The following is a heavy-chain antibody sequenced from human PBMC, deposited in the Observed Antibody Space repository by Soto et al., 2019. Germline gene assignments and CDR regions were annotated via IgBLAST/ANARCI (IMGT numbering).Heavy chain of an antibody. J-gene: IGHJ4*02. CDR3: GRGWAAMVTNPFDY. CDR1: GFTFSSYS. Sequence: PGGSLRLSCAASGFTFSSYSMNWVRQATGKGMEWVSYISSSSSSTIYYADSVKGRFTISRDNAKNSLYLQMNSLRDEDTPGYNCGRGWAAMVTNPFDYWGQGTLVTGS. CDR2: ISSSSSSTI. V-gene: IGHV3-48*02. D-gene: IGHD5-18*01.